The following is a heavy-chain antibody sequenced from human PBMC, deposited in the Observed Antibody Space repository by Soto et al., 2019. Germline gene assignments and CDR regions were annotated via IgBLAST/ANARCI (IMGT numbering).Heavy chain of an antibody. D-gene: IGHD3-3*01. J-gene: IGHJ6*02. CDR2: IYYSGST. CDR3: ARDNILGILYGGMDV. Sequence: SETLSLTCTVSGGSISSGDYYWSWIRQPPGKGLEWIGYIYYSGSTYYNPSLKSRVTIPVDTSKNQFSLKLSSVTAADTAVYYCARDNILGILYGGMDVWGQGTTFTVSS. CDR1: GGSISSGDYY. V-gene: IGHV4-30-4*01.